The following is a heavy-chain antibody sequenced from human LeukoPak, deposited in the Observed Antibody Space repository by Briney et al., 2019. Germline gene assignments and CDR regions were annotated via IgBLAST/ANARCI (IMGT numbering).Heavy chain of an antibody. Sequence: GGSLRLSCAASGFTFSSYSMNWVRQAPGKGLEWVSSISSSSSYIYYADSVKGRFTISRDNSKNTLYLQMNSLRAEDTAVYYCAKGRVWGSYPPNDAFDIWGQGTMVTVSS. V-gene: IGHV3-21*04. D-gene: IGHD3-16*02. J-gene: IGHJ3*02. CDR3: AKGRVWGSYPPNDAFDI. CDR1: GFTFSSYS. CDR2: ISSSSSYI.